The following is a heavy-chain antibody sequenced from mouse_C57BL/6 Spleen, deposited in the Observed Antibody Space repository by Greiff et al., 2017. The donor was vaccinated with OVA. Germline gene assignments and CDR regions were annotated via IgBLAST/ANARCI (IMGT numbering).Heavy chain of an antibody. CDR2: IDPETGGT. V-gene: IGHV1-15*01. CDR1: GYTFTDYE. Sequence: VQLQQSGAELVRPGASVTLSCKASGYTFTDYEMHWVKQTPVHGLEWIGAIDPETGGTAYNQKFKGKAILTADKSSSTAYMELRSLTSEDSAVYYCTRRFDYYGSSGPSPGWYFDVWGTGTTVTVSS. J-gene: IGHJ1*03. CDR3: TRRFDYYGSSGPSPGWYFDV. D-gene: IGHD1-1*01.